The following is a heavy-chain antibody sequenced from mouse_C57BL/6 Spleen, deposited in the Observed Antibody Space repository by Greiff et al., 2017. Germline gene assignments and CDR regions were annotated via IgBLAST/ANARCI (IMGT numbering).Heavy chain of an antibody. CDR3: ARVNTTVEAWVAY. D-gene: IGHD1-1*01. CDR2: IDPSDSET. V-gene: IGHV1-52*01. CDR1: GYTFTSYW. Sequence: QVQLQQPGAELVRPGSSVKLSCKASGYTFTSYWMHWVKQRPIQGLEWIGNIDPSDSETHYNQKFKDKATLTVDKSSSTAYMQLSGLTSEDSAVYYCARVNTTVEAWVAYWGQGTLVTVSA. J-gene: IGHJ3*01.